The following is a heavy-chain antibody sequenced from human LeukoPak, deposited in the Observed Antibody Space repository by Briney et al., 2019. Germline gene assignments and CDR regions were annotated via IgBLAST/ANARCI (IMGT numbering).Heavy chain of an antibody. CDR3: ARVMEYSGSWNWVDY. D-gene: IGHD1-26*01. J-gene: IGHJ5*01. CDR1: GDSVSSNSAA. Sequence: SQTLSLTCAISGDSVSSNSAAWNWIRQSPSGGLEWLGRTYYRSKWYNDYAESVKSRITINPDTSKNQFSLQLNSVTPEDTAVYYCARVMEYSGSWNWVDYWGQGTLVTVSS. V-gene: IGHV6-1*01. CDR2: TYYRSKWYN.